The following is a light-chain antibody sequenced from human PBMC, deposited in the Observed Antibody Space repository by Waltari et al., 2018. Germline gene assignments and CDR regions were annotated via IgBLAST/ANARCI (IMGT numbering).Light chain of an antibody. V-gene: IGLV2-14*03. Sequence: QSALTQPASVSGSPDQSIVVSCTGRSRDIGGHDFVSWFQQHPGKAPKLIIFDVDNRPSGASNRFSGSKSGNTASLTISGLQPEDEADYYCSSYTDNNPHYVFGPGTKVTVL. CDR3: SSYTDNNPHYV. CDR1: SRDIGGHDF. J-gene: IGLJ1*01. CDR2: DVD.